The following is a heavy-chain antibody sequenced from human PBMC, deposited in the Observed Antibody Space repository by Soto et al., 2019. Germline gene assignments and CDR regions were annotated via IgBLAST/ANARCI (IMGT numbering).Heavy chain of an antibody. CDR3: VVRYFDWFGYYFDY. CDR1: GLTFSSYS. Sequence: GGSLRLSCAASGLTFSSYSMNWVRQAPGKGLEWVSSISSSSSYIYYADSVKGRFTISRDNAKNSLYLQMNSLRAEDTAVYYCVVRYFDWFGYYFDYWGQGTLVTVSS. D-gene: IGHD3-9*01. J-gene: IGHJ4*02. V-gene: IGHV3-21*01. CDR2: ISSSSSYI.